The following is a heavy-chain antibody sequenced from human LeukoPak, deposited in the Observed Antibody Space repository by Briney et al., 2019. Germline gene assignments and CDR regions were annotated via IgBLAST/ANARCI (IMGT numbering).Heavy chain of an antibody. Sequence: ASVKVSCKASGYTFTGYYMHWVQQAPGQGLEWMEWINPNSGGTNYAQKFQGRVTMTRDTSISTAYMELSRLRSDDTAVYYCAREAKPYYYYYGMDVWGQGTTVTVSS. J-gene: IGHJ6*02. D-gene: IGHD1-14*01. V-gene: IGHV1-2*02. CDR3: AREAKPYYYYYGMDV. CDR2: INPNSGGT. CDR1: GYTFTGYY.